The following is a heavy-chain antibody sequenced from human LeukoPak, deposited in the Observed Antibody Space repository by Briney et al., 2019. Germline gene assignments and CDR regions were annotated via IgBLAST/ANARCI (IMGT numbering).Heavy chain of an antibody. CDR2: IYYSGST. CDR1: GGSISSYY. CDR3: AGTFYDILTRLPFPDY. V-gene: IGHV4-59*01. D-gene: IGHD3-9*01. Sequence: PSETLSLTCTVSGGSISSYYWSWIRQPPGKGLEWIGYIYYSGSTNYHPSLKSRVTISVDTSKNQFSLKLSSVTAADTAVYYCAGTFYDILTRLPFPDYWGQGTLVTVSS. J-gene: IGHJ4*02.